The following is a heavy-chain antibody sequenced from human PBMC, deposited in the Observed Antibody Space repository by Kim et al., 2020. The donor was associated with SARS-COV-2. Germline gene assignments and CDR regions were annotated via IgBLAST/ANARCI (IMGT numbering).Heavy chain of an antibody. D-gene: IGHD1-26*01. CDR1: GVSFSDFY. CDR3: AREGSGQGAEIVS. Sequence: GGSLRLSCVASGVSFSDFYMTWIRQAPGKGLEWVSYISDSSGHTNYADPVKGRFTISRDNAKNSLHLQMHNLRVDDTGVYYCAREGSGQGAEIVSWGQGTLVIVSS. J-gene: IGHJ5*02. CDR2: ISDSSGHT. V-gene: IGHV3-11*06.